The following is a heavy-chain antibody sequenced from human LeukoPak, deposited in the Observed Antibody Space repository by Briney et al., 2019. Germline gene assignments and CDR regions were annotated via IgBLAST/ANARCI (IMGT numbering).Heavy chain of an antibody. CDR2: FNPIFGSA. V-gene: IGHV1-69*05. CDR1: GDSFGTYG. J-gene: IGHJ5*02. Sequence: SVKVSCKASGDSFGTYGITWVRQALGQGLEWMGGFNPIFGSAQYAQKFQGRVTITMDVSARTVYMELSSLRSEDTTIYYCARDFGSGVFDPWGQGSLVTVSS. CDR3: ARDFGSGVFDP. D-gene: IGHD3-10*01.